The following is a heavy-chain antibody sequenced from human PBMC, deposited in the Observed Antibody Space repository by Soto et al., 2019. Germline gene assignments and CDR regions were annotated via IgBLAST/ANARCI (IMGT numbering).Heavy chain of an antibody. CDR3: AREGRAVAGLHDAFDI. J-gene: IGHJ3*02. V-gene: IGHV1-46*01. CDR1: GYTFTSYY. CDR2: INPSGGST. Sequence: GASVKVSCKASGYTFTSYYMHWVRQAPGQGLEWMGIINPSGGSTSYAQKFQGRVTMTRDTSTSTVYMELSSLRSEDTAVYYCAREGRAVAGLHDAFDIWGQGTMVTVSS. D-gene: IGHD6-19*01.